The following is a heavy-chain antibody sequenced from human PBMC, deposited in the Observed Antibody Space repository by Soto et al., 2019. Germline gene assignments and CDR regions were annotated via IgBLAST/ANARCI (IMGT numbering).Heavy chain of an antibody. CDR1: GGSISSSSYY. CDR2: IYYSGST. D-gene: IGHD6-13*01. J-gene: IGHJ6*02. CDR3: ARHISSSWYRYYYYGMDV. V-gene: IGHV4-39*01. Sequence: SSEALSRTCTVSGGSISSSSYYWGWIRQPPGKGLEWIGSIYYSGSTYYNPSLKSRVTISVDTSKNQFSLKLSSVTAADTAVYYCARHISSSWYRYYYYGMDVWGQGTTVTVSS.